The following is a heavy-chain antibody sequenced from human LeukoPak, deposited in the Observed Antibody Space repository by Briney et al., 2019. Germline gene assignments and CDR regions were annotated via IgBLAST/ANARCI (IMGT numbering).Heavy chain of an antibody. V-gene: IGHV6-1*01. Sequence: SQTLSLTCAISGDSVSSNSAAWNWIRQSPSRGLEWLGRTYYRSKWYNDYAVSVKSRITINPDTSKNQFSLQLNSVTPEDMAVYYCARDPDYYDSSGYSYYFDYWGQGTLVTVSS. CDR1: GDSVSSNSAA. CDR2: TYYRSKWYN. D-gene: IGHD3-22*01. J-gene: IGHJ4*02. CDR3: ARDPDYYDSSGYSYYFDY.